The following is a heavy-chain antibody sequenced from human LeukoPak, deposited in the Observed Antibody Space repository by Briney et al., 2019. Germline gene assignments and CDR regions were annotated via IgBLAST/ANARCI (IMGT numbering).Heavy chain of an antibody. V-gene: IGHV4-30-2*01. J-gene: IGHJ4*02. Sequence: PSETLSLTCAVSGGSLSRGSYSWSWIRQPPGKGLEWIGYIYHSGSTYYNPSLKSRVTISVDRSKNQFSLKLNSVTAADTAVYYCARDRYGDHTYFDYWGQGTLVTVSS. D-gene: IGHD4-17*01. CDR2: IYHSGST. CDR3: ARDRYGDHTYFDY. CDR1: GGSLSRGSYS.